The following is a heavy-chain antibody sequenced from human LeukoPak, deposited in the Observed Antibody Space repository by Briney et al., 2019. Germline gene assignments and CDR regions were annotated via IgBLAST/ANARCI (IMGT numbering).Heavy chain of an antibody. D-gene: IGHD4-17*01. CDR2: ISPNGVIT. Sequence: GGSLRLSCAASGFTFSRHGMNWVRQAPGKGLEWVSGISPNGVITYYADSVKGRFTISRDNSKNTLYLQLNSLRAEDTAIYYCAKARGTDYGDYVIFDYWGQGTLVTVSS. CDR3: AKARGTDYGDYVIFDY. CDR1: GFTFSRHG. V-gene: IGHV3-23*01. J-gene: IGHJ4*02.